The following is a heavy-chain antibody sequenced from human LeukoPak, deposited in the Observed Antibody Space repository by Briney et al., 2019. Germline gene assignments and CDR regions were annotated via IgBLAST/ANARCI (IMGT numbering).Heavy chain of an antibody. D-gene: IGHD2-2*01. CDR2: IWYDGSNK. V-gene: IGHV3-33*01. CDR3: ARVDGYCSSTSCPNPRYYYGMDV. CDR1: GFTFSSYG. J-gene: IGHJ6*02. Sequence: GRSLRLSCAASGFTFSSYGMHWVRQAPGKGLEWVAVIWYDGSNKYYADSVKGRFTISRDNSKNTLYLQMNSLRAEDTAVYYCARVDGYCSSTSCPNPRYYYGMDVWGQGTLVTVSS.